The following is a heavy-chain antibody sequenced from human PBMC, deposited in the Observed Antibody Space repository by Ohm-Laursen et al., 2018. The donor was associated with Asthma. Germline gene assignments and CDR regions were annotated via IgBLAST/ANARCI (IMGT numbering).Heavy chain of an antibody. D-gene: IGHD3/OR15-3a*01. CDR1: GFTFRGYA. V-gene: IGHV3-30-3*01. J-gene: IGHJ4*02. Sequence: GQTLSLTCAASGFTFRGYAMHWVRQAPGKGLEWLAVISYDSSLKYYADSVNGRFTISRDDFKSTLYLQMNSLRADDTALYYCARDVMDWYSPALDFWGQGSLVTVSS. CDR3: ARDVMDWYSPALDF. CDR2: ISYDSSLK.